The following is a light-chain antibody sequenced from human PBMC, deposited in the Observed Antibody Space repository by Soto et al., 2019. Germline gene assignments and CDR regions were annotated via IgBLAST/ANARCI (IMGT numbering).Light chain of an antibody. CDR2: GAS. CDR1: QSVSSN. V-gene: IGKV3-20*01. J-gene: IGKJ1*01. CDR3: QQYGSSSWT. Sequence: EIGMTQYKATLSVSPGERVTLSCRASQSVSSNLAWYQQKPGQAPRLLIYGASSRATGIPDRFSGSGSGTDFTLTISRLEPEDFAVYYCQQYGSSSWTFGQGT.